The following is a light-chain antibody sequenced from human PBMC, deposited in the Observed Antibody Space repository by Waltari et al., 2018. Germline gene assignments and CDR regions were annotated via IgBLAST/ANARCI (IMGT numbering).Light chain of an antibody. J-gene: IGKJ4*01. CDR2: DAS. CDR3: QQRSSLLPVT. CDR1: QNVDNY. V-gene: IGKV3-11*01. Sequence: EIVLTHSPGTASSSPGETATPHCRAIQNVDNYVAWYQQRPGQTPKLLIYDASNRATGVPARFSGSGSGTDFTLTISGLEPEDFAVYYCQQRSSLLPVTFGGGTKVEIK.